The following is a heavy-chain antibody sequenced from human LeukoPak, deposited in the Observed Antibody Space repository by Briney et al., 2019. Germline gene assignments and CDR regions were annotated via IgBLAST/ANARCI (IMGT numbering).Heavy chain of an antibody. CDR2: INPNSGGT. J-gene: IGHJ6*02. CDR3: ARERVRQSGMDV. D-gene: IGHD2-2*01. Sequence: EASVKVSCKASGYTFTAYYMHWVRQAPGQGLEWMGRINPNSGGTNYAQKFQGRVTMTRDTSISIAYMELSRLRSDDTAVYYCARERVRQSGMDVWGQGTTVTVSS. V-gene: IGHV1-2*06. CDR1: GYTFTAYY.